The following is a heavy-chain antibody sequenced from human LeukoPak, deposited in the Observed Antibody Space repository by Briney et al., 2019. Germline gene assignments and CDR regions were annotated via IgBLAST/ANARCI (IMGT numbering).Heavy chain of an antibody. CDR3: AKASTLWFGESYSYYMDA. J-gene: IGHJ6*03. V-gene: IGHV3-23*01. CDR2: ISGSGSDT. Sequence: PGGSLRLSCAGSRFTFSAYALNWVRQAPGKGLEWVSGISGSGSDTYYADSVKGRITISRDNSKYTLYLHMNNLRAEDTAVYFCAKASTLWFGESYSYYMDAWGRGTPVTVSS. D-gene: IGHD3-10*01. CDR1: RFTFSAYA.